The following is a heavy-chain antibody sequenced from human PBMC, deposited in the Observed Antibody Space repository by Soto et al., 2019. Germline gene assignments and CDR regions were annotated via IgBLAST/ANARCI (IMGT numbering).Heavy chain of an antibody. V-gene: IGHV4-34*01. CDR1: GGSFSGYY. Sequence: SETLSLTCAVYGGSFSGYYWSWVRQPPGKGLEWIGEINHSGSTYYNPSLKSRVTISVDTSKSQFSLKLSSVTAADTAVYYCARRPTNYDFWSGYSPDYYYHMDVWGKGTTVTVSS. J-gene: IGHJ6*03. D-gene: IGHD3-3*01. CDR3: ARRPTNYDFWSGYSPDYYYHMDV. CDR2: INHSGST.